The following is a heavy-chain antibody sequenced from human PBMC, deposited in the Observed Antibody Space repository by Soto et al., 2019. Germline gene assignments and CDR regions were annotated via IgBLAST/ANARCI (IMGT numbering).Heavy chain of an antibody. CDR1: GFTFSGSA. V-gene: IGHV3-73*01. J-gene: IGHJ6*03. CDR3: TRREGSGSWVYMDV. Sequence: GGSLRLSCAASGFTFSGSAMHWVRQASGKGLEWVGRIRSKANSYATAYAASVKGRCTISRDDSKNTAYLQMNSLKTEDTDVYYCTRREGSGSWVYMDVWGKGTTVTVSS. CDR2: IRSKANSYAT. D-gene: IGHD3-10*01.